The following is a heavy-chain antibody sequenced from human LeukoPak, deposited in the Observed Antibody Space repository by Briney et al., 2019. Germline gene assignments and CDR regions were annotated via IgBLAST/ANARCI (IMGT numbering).Heavy chain of an antibody. J-gene: IGHJ4*02. V-gene: IGHV3-7*05. Sequence: GGPLRLSFAASEITFSNNGMSWVRKAPGKGLEWVVNIKEDGSEKYYVDSVKGRLTISRDNAKNSLYLQMNSLRAEDTAVYYCSSQYASSSNYWGQGTLVTVSS. D-gene: IGHD6-6*01. CDR2: IKEDGSEK. CDR1: EITFSNNG. CDR3: SSQYASSSNY.